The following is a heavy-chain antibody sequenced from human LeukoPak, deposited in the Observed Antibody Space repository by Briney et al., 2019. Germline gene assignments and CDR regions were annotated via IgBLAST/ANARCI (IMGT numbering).Heavy chain of an antibody. CDR3: AISIQLPN. CDR2: ISGSGDTT. CDR1: GFTFSGYA. D-gene: IGHD1-1*01. J-gene: IGHJ4*02. Sequence: GGSLRLSCAASGFTFSGYAMSWVRQAPGKGLEWVSSISGSGDTTYYADSVKGRFTISRDNANNLVHLQMNSLRVGDTAIYYCAISIQLPNWGQGTLVTVSS. V-gene: IGHV3-23*01.